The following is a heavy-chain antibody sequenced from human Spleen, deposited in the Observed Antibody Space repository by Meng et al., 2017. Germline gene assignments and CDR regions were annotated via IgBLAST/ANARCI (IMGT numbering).Heavy chain of an antibody. V-gene: IGHV1-69*06. CDR2: IIPIFGTA. CDR3: ARAGKGNYYDTNGFPLRFDY. CDR1: GGTFSSYA. Sequence: SVKVSCKASGGTFSSYAISWVRQAPGQGLEWMGGIIPIFGTANYAQKFQGRVTVTADKSTSTAYMELSSLRSEDTAVYYCARAGKGNYYDTNGFPLRFDYWGQGTLVTVSS. J-gene: IGHJ4*02. D-gene: IGHD3-22*01.